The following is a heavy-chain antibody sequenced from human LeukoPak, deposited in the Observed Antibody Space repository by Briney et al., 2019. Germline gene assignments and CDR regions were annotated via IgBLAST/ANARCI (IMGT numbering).Heavy chain of an antibody. J-gene: IGHJ5*02. CDR2: IIPIFGTA. CDR3: ARATPPLDYWFDP. D-gene: IGHD3/OR15-3a*01. Sequence: ASVKVSCKASGGTFSSYAISWVRQAPGQGLEWMGEIIPIFGTANYAQKFQGRVTITADKSTSTAYMELSSLRSEDTAVYYCARATPPLDYWFDPWGQGTLVTVSS. V-gene: IGHV1-69*06. CDR1: GGTFSSYA.